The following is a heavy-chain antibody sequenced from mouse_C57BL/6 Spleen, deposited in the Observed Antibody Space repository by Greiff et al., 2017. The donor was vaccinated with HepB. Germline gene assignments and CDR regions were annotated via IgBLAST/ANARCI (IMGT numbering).Heavy chain of an antibody. CDR3: ARHVTTYYFDY. V-gene: IGHV5-6*01. CDR2: ISSGGSYT. Sequence: EVKLMESGGDLVKPGGSLKLSCAASGFTFSSYGMSWVRQTPDKRLEWVATISSGGSYTYYPDSVKGRFTISRYNAKNTLYLQMSSLKSEDTAMYYCARHVTTYYFDYWGQGTTLTVSS. CDR1: GFTFSSYG. J-gene: IGHJ2*01. D-gene: IGHD2-3*01.